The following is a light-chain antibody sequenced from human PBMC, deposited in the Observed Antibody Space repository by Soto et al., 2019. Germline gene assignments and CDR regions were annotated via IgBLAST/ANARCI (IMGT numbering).Light chain of an antibody. V-gene: IGLV2-23*01. CDR3: CSYAGSSTHAV. Sequence: QSVLTQPASVSGSPGQSITISCTGTXSDVGSYNLVSWYQQHPGKAPKLMIYEGSKRPSGVSNRFSGSKSGNTASLTISGLQAEDEADYYCCSYAGSSTHAVFGGGTQLTVL. CDR1: XSDVGSYNL. J-gene: IGLJ7*01. CDR2: EGS.